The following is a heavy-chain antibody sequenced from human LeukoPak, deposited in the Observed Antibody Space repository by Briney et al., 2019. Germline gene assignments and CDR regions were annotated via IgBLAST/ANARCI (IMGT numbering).Heavy chain of an antibody. Sequence: GGSLRLSCAASGFTFRSYWMSWVRQAPGKGLEWVAVISYDGSNKYYADSVKGRFTISRDNSKNTLYLQMNSLRAEDTAVYYCAREDEIDAFDIWGQGTMVTVSS. J-gene: IGHJ3*02. V-gene: IGHV3-30-3*01. CDR2: ISYDGSNK. CDR1: GFTFRSYW. CDR3: AREDEIDAFDI.